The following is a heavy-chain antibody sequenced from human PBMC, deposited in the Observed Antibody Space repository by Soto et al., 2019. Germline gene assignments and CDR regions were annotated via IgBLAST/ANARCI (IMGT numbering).Heavy chain of an antibody. CDR3: ARGNTAYYYMDV. Sequence: EVQLVESGGGLVQPGGSLRLSCAASGFTVSSNYMSWVRQAPGKGLEWVSVIYSGGSTYYADFVKGRFTISRDDSKNTLYLQMNNLRAEDTALYYCARGNTAYYYMDVWGKGTTVTVSS. CDR1: GFTVSSNY. CDR2: IYSGGST. J-gene: IGHJ6*03. D-gene: IGHD4-17*01. V-gene: IGHV3-66*01.